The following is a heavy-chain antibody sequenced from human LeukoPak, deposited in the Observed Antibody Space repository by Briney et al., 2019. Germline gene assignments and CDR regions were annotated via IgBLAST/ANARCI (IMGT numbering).Heavy chain of an antibody. V-gene: IGHV1-69*05. CDR1: GGTFSSYA. CDR3: AFADYPYYYDSSGSSDSHYFDY. CDR2: IIPIFGTA. Sequence: ASVKVSCKASGGTFSSYAISWVRQAPGQGLEWMGGIIPIFGTANYAQKFQGRVTITTDESTSTAYMELSSLRSEDTAVYYCAFADYPYYYDSSGSSDSHYFDYLGQGTLVTVSS. D-gene: IGHD3-22*01. J-gene: IGHJ4*02.